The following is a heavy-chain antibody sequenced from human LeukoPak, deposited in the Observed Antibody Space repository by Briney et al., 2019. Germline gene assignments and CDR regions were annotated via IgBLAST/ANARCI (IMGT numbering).Heavy chain of an antibody. CDR2: IRYDGSNK. Sequence: GGSLRLSCGASGFTFSSYGMHWVRQAPGKGLEWVAFIRYDGSNKNYADSVKGRFTISRDNSKNTLYLQMNSPRAEDTAVCYCAKNKYSSSSGIDYWGQGTLVTVSS. CDR1: GFTFSSYG. V-gene: IGHV3-30*02. D-gene: IGHD6-6*01. J-gene: IGHJ4*02. CDR3: AKNKYSSSSGIDY.